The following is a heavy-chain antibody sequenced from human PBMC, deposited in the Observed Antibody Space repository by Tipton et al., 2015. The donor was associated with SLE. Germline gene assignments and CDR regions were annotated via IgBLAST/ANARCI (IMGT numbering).Heavy chain of an antibody. D-gene: IGHD2-15*01. CDR1: GFTFSSYS. V-gene: IGHV3-21*03. CDR2: ISSSSSYI. Sequence: GSLRLSCAASGFTFSSYSMNWVRQAPGKGLEWVSSISSSSSYIYYADSVKGRFTISRDNAKNSLYLQMNSLRAKDTAVYYCARDGDWYCSGGSCYAYFDYWGQGTLVTVSS. CDR3: ARDGDWYCSGGSCYAYFDY. J-gene: IGHJ4*02.